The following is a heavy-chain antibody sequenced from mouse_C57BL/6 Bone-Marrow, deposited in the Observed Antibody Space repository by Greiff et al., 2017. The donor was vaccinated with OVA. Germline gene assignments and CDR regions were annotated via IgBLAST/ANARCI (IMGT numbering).Heavy chain of an antibody. V-gene: IGHV1-81*01. Sequence: QVQPQQSGAELARPGASVKLFRKASGYTFTSYGISRVKQRTGQGLEWIGEIYPRSGNTYYNEKVKGKATLTADKSSSTAYMELRSLTSEDSAVYFCARGGTTVVATPHWYFDVWGTGTTVTVSS. CDR2: IYPRSGNT. CDR3: ARGGTTVVATPHWYFDV. CDR1: GYTFTSYG. J-gene: IGHJ1*03. D-gene: IGHD1-1*01.